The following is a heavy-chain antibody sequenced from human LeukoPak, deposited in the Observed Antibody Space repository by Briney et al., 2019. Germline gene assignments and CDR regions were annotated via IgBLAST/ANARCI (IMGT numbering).Heavy chain of an antibody. J-gene: IGHJ4*02. CDR1: GGSISSYY. CDR3: ARQLGYCSSTSCYADKVDY. CDR2: IYYSGST. D-gene: IGHD2-2*01. Sequence: PSETLSLTCTVSGGSISSYYWGWIRRPPGKGLEWSGSIYYSGSTYYNPSLKSRVTISVDTSKNQFSLKLSSVTAADTAVYYCARQLGYCSSTSCYADKVDYWGQGTLVTVSS. V-gene: IGHV4-39*01.